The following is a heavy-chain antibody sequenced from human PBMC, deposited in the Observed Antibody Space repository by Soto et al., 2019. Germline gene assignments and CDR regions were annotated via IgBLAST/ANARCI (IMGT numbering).Heavy chain of an antibody. J-gene: IGHJ4*02. V-gene: IGHV4-30-2*01. CDR3: AGGIAARPLGY. CDR1: GGSISSGGYS. Sequence: QLQLQESGSGLVKPSQTLSLTCAVSGGSISSGGYSWSWIRQPPGKGLEWIGYIYHSGSTYYNPSLKGRGTKSVDRSKNQFSRKLSSVTAADTAVYYCAGGIAARPLGYWGQRTLVTVSS. CDR2: IYHSGST. D-gene: IGHD6-6*01.